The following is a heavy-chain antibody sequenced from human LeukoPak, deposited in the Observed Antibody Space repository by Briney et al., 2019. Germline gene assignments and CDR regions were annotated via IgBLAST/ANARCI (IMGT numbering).Heavy chain of an antibody. D-gene: IGHD4-17*01. CDR2: VYSVGST. Sequence: GRSMRLSCVASGFTASINYMSWVRPAPRKLLEWVSAVYSVGSTSYANCVKGRLTFSRANPKKPLTLHMNSLRAEDTAVYYGATEDGDYVVDYWGQGTLVTVSS. V-gene: IGHV3-66*01. CDR3: ATEDGDYVVDY. J-gene: IGHJ4*02. CDR1: GFTASINY.